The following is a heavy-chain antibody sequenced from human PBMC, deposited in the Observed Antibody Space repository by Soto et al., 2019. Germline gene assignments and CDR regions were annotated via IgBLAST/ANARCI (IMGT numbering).Heavy chain of an antibody. D-gene: IGHD2-2*01. V-gene: IGHV3-23*01. J-gene: IGHJ4*02. CDR3: VKSPASIKTFDY. CDR1: GFTFSSYS. Sequence: GGSLRLSCAASGFTFSSYSMNWVRQAPGKGLEWVSSITSSGSCTNYADSVKGRFTISRDNSMSTLFLQMRSLRAEDTAIYYCVKSPASIKTFDYWGQGTLVTVSS. CDR2: ITSSGSCT.